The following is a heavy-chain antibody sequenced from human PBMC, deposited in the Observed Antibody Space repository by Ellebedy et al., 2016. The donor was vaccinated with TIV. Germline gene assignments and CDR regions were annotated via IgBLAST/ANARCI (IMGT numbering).Heavy chain of an antibody. CDR2: IYYSGST. CDR3: AKSGGDWSGWFDP. J-gene: IGHJ5*02. Sequence: SETLSLTCTVSGGSISSGDYYWSWIRQPPGTGLEWIGYIYYSGSTYYNPSLKSRLSLSMDTSKKQFSLKLSSVTAADTAVYYCAKSGGDWSGWFDPWGQGTLVTVSS. D-gene: IGHD2-21*01. CDR1: GGSISSGDYY. V-gene: IGHV4-30-4*01.